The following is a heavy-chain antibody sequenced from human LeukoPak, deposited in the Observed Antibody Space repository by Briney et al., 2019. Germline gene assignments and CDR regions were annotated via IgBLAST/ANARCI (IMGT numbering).Heavy chain of an antibody. J-gene: IGHJ4*02. D-gene: IGHD3-22*01. CDR1: GFTFSIYA. Sequence: SGGPLRLSCAASGFTFSIYAMSWVRQAPGKGLQWVSSITSRGESTWYVDSVKGRFPITREHYETTLYLQMHSLRAEDTAVYCCARDRPNYYGSDGHYYRRDGDYWGRGTLVSVSS. CDR3: ARDRPNYYGSDGHYYRRDGDY. CDR2: ITSRGEST. V-gene: IGHV3-23*01.